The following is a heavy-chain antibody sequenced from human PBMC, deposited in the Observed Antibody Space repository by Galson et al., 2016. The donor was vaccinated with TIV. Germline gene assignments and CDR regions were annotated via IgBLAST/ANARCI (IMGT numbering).Heavy chain of an antibody. CDR1: GYTFSNFA. D-gene: IGHD6-6*01. V-gene: IGHV1-18*01. Sequence: SVKVSCKASGYTFSNFAITWVRQAPGQGLEWMGYMSAYSGASSYAQEFQGRVTITTDTSTGTAYMELRNLRFDDTAVYYCARYSSTSSRRFDYWGQGTLVTVSA. CDR3: ARYSSTSSRRFDY. J-gene: IGHJ4*02. CDR2: MSAYSGAS.